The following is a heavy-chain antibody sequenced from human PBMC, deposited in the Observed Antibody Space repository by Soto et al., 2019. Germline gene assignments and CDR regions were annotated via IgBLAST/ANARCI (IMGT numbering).Heavy chain of an antibody. CDR3: AREGFDSSGYYRGLDY. J-gene: IGHJ4*02. V-gene: IGHV3-21*01. Sequence: EVPLVESGGGLVQPGGSLRLSCAASGFTFSSYSMNWVRQAPGKGLEWVSSISSSSSYIYYADSVKGRFTISRDNAKNSLYLQMNSLRAEDTAVYYCAREGFDSSGYYRGLDYWGQGTLVTVSS. CDR2: ISSSSSYI. D-gene: IGHD3-22*01. CDR1: GFTFSSYS.